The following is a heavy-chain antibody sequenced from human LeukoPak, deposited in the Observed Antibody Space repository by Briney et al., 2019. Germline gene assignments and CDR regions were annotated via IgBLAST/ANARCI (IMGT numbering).Heavy chain of an antibody. CDR3: ARLRYYGMDV. CDR1: GFTFSGYD. CDR2: TSSSSSTI. Sequence: AGGSLRLSCAASGFTFSGYDMSWVRRAPGKGLEWVSYTSSSSSTIYYADSVKSRFTISRDNAKNSLYLQMNSLRAEDTAVYYCARLRYYGMDVWGQGTSVTVSS. J-gene: IGHJ6*02. V-gene: IGHV3-48*04.